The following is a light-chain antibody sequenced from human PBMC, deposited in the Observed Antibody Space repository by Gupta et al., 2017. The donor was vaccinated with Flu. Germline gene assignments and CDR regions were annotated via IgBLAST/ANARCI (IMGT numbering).Light chain of an antibody. CDR1: SSDVGGYNY. CDR3: CSYAGSYTWV. CDR2: DVS. V-gene: IGLV2-11*01. Sequence: QSALTQPRPVSGSPGQSVPISCPGPSSDVGGYNYVSWYQQHPGKAPKLMIYDVSKRPSGFPDRFSGSKSGNTASLTISGLQAEDEADYFCCSYAGSYTWVFGGGTKLTVL. J-gene: IGLJ3*02.